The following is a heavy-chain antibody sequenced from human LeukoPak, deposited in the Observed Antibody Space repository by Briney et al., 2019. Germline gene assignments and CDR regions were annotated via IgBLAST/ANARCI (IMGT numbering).Heavy chain of an antibody. CDR2: IHRAGRT. V-gene: IGHV4-4*02. CDR1: GVSISSSEW. Sequence: SGTLSLTCAVSGVSISSSEWWIWVRQPPGQGLEWIGEIHRAGRTRYNPSLKSRVTISMDYSKNQFSLKLTSVTAADTAIYYCGKTDIYFNPIDYWGPGSLVTVSS. J-gene: IGHJ4*02. D-gene: IGHD3-9*01. CDR3: GKTDIYFNPIDY.